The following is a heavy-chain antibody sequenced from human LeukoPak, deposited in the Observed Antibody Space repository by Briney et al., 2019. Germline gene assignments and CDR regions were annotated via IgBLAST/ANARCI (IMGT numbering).Heavy chain of an antibody. D-gene: IGHD3-3*01. CDR3: AKADYDFWGGYFDY. J-gene: IGHJ4*02. CDR1: GFTFSSYA. V-gene: IGHV3-23*01. Sequence: GGSLRLSCAASGFTFSSYAMSWVRQAPGKGLEWVSAISGSGGSTYYADSVKGRFTISRDNSKNTLYLQMNSLRAEDTAVYYRAKADYDFWGGYFDYWGQGTLVTVSS. CDR2: ISGSGGST.